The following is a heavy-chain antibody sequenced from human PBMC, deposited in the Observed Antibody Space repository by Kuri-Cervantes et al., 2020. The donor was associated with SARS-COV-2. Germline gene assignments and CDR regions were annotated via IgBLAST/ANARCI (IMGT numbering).Heavy chain of an antibody. CDR3: ARETAGEGSFDY. CDR2: ISYDGSNK. J-gene: IGHJ4*02. D-gene: IGHD7-27*01. CDR1: GFNFEDCA. V-gene: IGHV3-30-3*01. Sequence: GESLKISCAVSGFNFEDCAKKWVRQAPGKGLEWVAVISYDGSNKYYADSVKGRFTISRDNSKNTLYLQMNSLRAEDTAVYYCARETAGEGSFDYWGQGTLVTVSS.